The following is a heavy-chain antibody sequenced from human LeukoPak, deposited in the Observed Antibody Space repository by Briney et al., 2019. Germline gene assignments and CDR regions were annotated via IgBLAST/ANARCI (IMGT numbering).Heavy chain of an antibody. CDR1: GFTFNNNC. D-gene: IGHD3-16*01. Sequence: VWSLRLSCAASGFTFNNNCMTWVPHAPLKVLKTCADIKEDRNERYYDYSVKGRFTISRDNAKTSLYLQMNSLRAEDTAVYYCTKEALGRAGHSYFDYWGQGTLVTVSS. CDR3: TKEALGRAGHSYFDY. V-gene: IGHV3-7*03. J-gene: IGHJ4*02. CDR2: IKEDRNER.